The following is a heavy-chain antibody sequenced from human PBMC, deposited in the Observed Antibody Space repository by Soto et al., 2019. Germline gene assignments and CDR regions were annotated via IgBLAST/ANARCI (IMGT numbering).Heavy chain of an antibody. CDR2: ISGPGGSI. Sequence: EVQLLESGGGLVQPGGSLRLSCAASGFTFTKFAMSWVRQAPGKGLEWIASISGPGGSINYAASVKGRFTISRDNSKDTVSLQIHYMRVEDTAVYFCAKDRRIAVSHFDFWGQGTLVTVSS. J-gene: IGHJ4*02. CDR3: AKDRRIAVSHFDF. V-gene: IGHV3-23*01. CDR1: GFTFTKFA. D-gene: IGHD6-19*01.